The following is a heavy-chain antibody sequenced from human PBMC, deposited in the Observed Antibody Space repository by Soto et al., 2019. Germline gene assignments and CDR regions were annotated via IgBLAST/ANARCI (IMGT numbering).Heavy chain of an antibody. D-gene: IGHD3-10*01. CDR2: IIPIFGTA. Sequence: QVQLVQSGAEVKKPGSSVKVSCKASGGTFSSYAISWVRQAPGQGLEWMGGIIPIFGTANYAQKFQGRVTITADESTSTAYMELSSLRSEDTAVYYCARDMLGSSWFGELLYEGFDYWGQGTLVTVSS. J-gene: IGHJ4*02. V-gene: IGHV1-69*01. CDR3: ARDMLGSSWFGELLYEGFDY. CDR1: GGTFSSYA.